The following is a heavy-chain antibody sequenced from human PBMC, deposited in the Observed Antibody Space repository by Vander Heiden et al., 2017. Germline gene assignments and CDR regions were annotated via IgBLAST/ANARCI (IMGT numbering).Heavy chain of an antibody. CDR3: AKRQWLVRGWFDP. Sequence: EVQLLESGGGLVQPGGSMRRSCAASGFAFGSSAMGWVRQAPGKGLEWVSAISGSGGSTYYADSVKGRFTISRDNSKNTLYLQMNSLRAEDTAVYYCAKRQWLVRGWFDPWGQGTLVTVSS. D-gene: IGHD6-19*01. J-gene: IGHJ5*02. CDR1: GFAFGSSA. V-gene: IGHV3-23*01. CDR2: ISGSGGST.